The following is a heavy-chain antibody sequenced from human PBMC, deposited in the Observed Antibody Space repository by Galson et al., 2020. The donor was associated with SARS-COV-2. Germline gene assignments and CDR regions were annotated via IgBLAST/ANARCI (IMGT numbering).Heavy chain of an antibody. CDR1: GYTFTSYA. CDR3: ARSPPLRFLEWFHVATLNYYMDV. V-gene: IGHV7-4-1*02. Sequence: ASVKVSCKASGYTFTSYAMNWVRQAPGQGLEWMGWINTNTGNPTYAQGFTGRFVFSLDTSVSTAYLQISSLKAEDTAVYYCARSPPLRFLEWFHVATLNYYMDVWGKGTTVTVSS. D-gene: IGHD3-3*01. J-gene: IGHJ6*03. CDR2: INTNTGNP.